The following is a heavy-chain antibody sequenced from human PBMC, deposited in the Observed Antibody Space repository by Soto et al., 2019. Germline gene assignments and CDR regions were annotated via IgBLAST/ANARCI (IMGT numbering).Heavy chain of an antibody. D-gene: IGHD1-1*01. V-gene: IGHV1-3*01. Sequence: QVQLVQSGAEVKKPGASVKVSCKASGYTFTSYAMHWVRQAPGQRIEWMGWINAGNGNTKYSQKFQGRVTITRDTSASTDYMELRSLRSEDTAVYYCARCTRWLALRGDAFDIWGQGTMVTVSS. CDR1: GYTFTSYA. CDR3: ARCTRWLALRGDAFDI. CDR2: INAGNGNT. J-gene: IGHJ3*02.